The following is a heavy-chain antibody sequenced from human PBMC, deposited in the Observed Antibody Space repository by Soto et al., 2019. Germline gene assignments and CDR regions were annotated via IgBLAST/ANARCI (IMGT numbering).Heavy chain of an antibody. V-gene: IGHV3-48*01. CDR1: GFTFSSYS. D-gene: IGHD3-16*02. J-gene: IGHJ3*02. CDR3: ARELGNDYIWGSYRYSGPDAFDI. CDR2: ISSSSSTI. Sequence: GGSLRLSCAASGFTFSSYSMNWVRQAPGKGLEWVSYISSSSSTIYYADSVKGRFTISRDNAKNSLYLQMNSLRAEDTAVYYCARELGNDYIWGSYRYSGPDAFDIWGQGTMVTVSS.